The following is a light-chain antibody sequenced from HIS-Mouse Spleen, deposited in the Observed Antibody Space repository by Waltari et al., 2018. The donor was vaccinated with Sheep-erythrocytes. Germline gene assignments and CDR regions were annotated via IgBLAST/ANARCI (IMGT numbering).Light chain of an antibody. J-gene: IGLJ3*02. CDR1: SSDVGGYNY. V-gene: IGLV2-14*03. Sequence: QSALTQPASVSGSPGQSITISCTGTSSDVGGYNYVSWYQQHPGKAPKLLFYDVSNRPSGVSNRCSGSKSGKTASLTISGLQAEDEAEYYCSSYTSSSTWVFGGGTKLTVL. CDR3: SSYTSSSTWV. CDR2: DVS.